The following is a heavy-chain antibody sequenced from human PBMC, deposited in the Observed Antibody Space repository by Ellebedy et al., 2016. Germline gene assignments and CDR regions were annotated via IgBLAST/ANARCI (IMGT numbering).Heavy chain of an antibody. D-gene: IGHD3-16*01. CDR1: GFNFSNYW. CDR3: ARGQGYITFGGGVLTRGNWFDP. CDR2: IKQDGGEK. V-gene: IGHV3-7*03. Sequence: GGSLRLXCAASGFNFSNYWMYWIRQAPGKGPEWVAHIKQDGGEKHYEDSVKGRFTISRDNAKNSLDLQMNSLRAEDTAVYYCARGQGYITFGGGVLTRGNWFDPWGQGTLVSVSS. J-gene: IGHJ5*02.